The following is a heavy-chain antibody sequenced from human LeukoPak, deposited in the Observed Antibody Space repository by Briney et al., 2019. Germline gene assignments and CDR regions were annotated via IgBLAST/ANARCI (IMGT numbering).Heavy chain of an antibody. Sequence: VASVKVSRKASGGTFSSYAISWVRQAPGQGLEWMGGIIPIFGTANYAQKFQGRVTITADESTSTAYMELSSLRSEDTAVYYCARIRQLRPGWFDPWGQGTLVTVSS. D-gene: IGHD6-13*01. CDR2: IIPIFGTA. CDR3: ARIRQLRPGWFDP. J-gene: IGHJ5*02. CDR1: GGTFSSYA. V-gene: IGHV1-69*13.